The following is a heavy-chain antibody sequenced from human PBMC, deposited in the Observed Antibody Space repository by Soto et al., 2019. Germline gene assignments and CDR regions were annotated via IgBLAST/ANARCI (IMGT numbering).Heavy chain of an antibody. Sequence: LSLTCTVSGGSISSGDYYWSWIRQPPGKGLEWIGYIYYSGSTYYNPSLKSRVTISVDTSKNQFSLKLSSVTAADTAVYYCARGRHYDILNGYSGFDYWGQGTLVTVSS. CDR3: ARGRHYDILNGYSGFDY. CDR1: GGSISSGDYY. V-gene: IGHV4-30-4*01. CDR2: IYYSGST. D-gene: IGHD3-9*01. J-gene: IGHJ4*02.